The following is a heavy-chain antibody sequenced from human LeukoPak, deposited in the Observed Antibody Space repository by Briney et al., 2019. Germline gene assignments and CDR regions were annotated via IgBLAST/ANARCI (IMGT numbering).Heavy chain of an antibody. Sequence: GGSLRLSCAASGFIFSRKYMRGVRQAPGKGGEWVAVIYGGGSTYYAASVEGRFSISRDNSKNTVYLQMNNLRVDDTAVYYCARAGPIDYWGQGTLVTVSS. CDR3: ARAGPIDY. CDR2: IYGGGST. CDR1: GFIFSRKY. V-gene: IGHV3-53*01. J-gene: IGHJ4*02.